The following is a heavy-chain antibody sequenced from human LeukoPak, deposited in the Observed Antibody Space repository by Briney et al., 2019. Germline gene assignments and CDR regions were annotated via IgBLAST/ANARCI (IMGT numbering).Heavy chain of an antibody. D-gene: IGHD5-18*01. Sequence: GGSLRLSCAASGFTFSSYAMSWVRQAPGKGLEWVSAISGSGGSTYYADSVKGRFTISRDNSKNTLYLQMNSLRAEDTAVYYCAKDRLRGYSYGPFDYWGQGTLVTVSS. CDR1: GFTFSSYA. CDR2: ISGSGGST. V-gene: IGHV3-23*01. J-gene: IGHJ4*02. CDR3: AKDRLRGYSYGPFDY.